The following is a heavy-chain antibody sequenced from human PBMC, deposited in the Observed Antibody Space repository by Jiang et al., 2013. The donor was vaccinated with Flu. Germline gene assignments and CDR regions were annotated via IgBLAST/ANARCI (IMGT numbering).Heavy chain of an antibody. D-gene: IGHD3-22*01. Sequence: KVSCKASGYTFTGYYMHWVRQAPGQGLEWMGWINPNSGGTNYAQKFQGRVTMTRDTSISTAYMELSRLRSDDTAVYYCARDYYYDSSGYYLFDYWGQGTLVTVSS. V-gene: IGHV1-2*02. CDR2: INPNSGGT. J-gene: IGHJ4*02. CDR3: ARDYYYDSSGYYLFDY. CDR1: GYTFTGYY.